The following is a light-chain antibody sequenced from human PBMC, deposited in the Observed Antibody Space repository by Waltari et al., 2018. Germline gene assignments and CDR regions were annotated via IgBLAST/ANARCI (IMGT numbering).Light chain of an antibody. Sequence: QSVLTQPPSASGTPGQRVTISCSGSSSNIGTHYVNWYQQFTGTAPKLLIYRNNQRTSGFPDRFSGSKSGTSASLAISVLRSEDEAEYYCAAWDASHVVFGGGTKLTVL. J-gene: IGLJ2*01. CDR1: SSNIGTHY. CDR2: RNN. V-gene: IGLV1-47*01. CDR3: AAWDASHVV.